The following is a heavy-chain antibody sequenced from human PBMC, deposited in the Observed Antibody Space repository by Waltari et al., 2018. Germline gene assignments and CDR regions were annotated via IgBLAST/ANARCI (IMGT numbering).Heavy chain of an antibody. CDR1: GYTFITYF. D-gene: IGHD1-26*01. Sequence: QVHLVQSGAEVRKPGASVTLSCKTSGYTFITYFIHWVRQAPGQGLEWVGIINPSGGSTAFGQKFQGRVTMTRDTSTSTVYMEMTGLRSEDTAIYYCARVGATPPYYYYGMDVWGQGTAVTVSS. V-gene: IGHV1-46*01. CDR2: INPSGGST. CDR3: ARVGATPPYYYYGMDV. J-gene: IGHJ6*02.